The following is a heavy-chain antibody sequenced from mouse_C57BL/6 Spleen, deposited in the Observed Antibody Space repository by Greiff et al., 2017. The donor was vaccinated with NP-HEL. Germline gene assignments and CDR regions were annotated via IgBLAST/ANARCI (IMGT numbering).Heavy chain of an antibody. CDR1: GYTFTSYW. Sequence: QVQLQQPGAELVKPGASVKLPCKASGYTFTSYWMHWVKQRPGQGLEWIGMIHPNSGSTNYNEKFKSKATLTVDKSSSTAYMQLSSLTSEDSAVYYCARRDYSNSMDYWGQGTSVTVSS. J-gene: IGHJ4*01. D-gene: IGHD2-5*01. CDR2: IHPNSGST. V-gene: IGHV1-64*01. CDR3: ARRDYSNSMDY.